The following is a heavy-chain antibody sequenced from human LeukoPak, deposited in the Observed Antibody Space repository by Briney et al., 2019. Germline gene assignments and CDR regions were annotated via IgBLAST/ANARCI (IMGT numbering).Heavy chain of an antibody. CDR2: VSSIGGDT. J-gene: IGHJ4*02. V-gene: IGHV3-23*01. CDR3: ARGKYGGYFIDY. CDR1: GFRFTNYA. D-gene: IGHD5-12*01. Sequence: GGSLRLSCTASGFRFTNYAMTWVRQAPGKGLEWVSSVSSIGGDTSYTDSVKGRFTVSRDNSKNTLYLQMNSLRAEDTAVYYCARGKYGGYFIDYWGQGTLVTVSS.